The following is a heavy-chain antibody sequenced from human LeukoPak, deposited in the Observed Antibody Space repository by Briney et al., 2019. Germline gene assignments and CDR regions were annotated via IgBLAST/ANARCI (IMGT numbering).Heavy chain of an antibody. CDR2: ISPSSDYI. CDR1: GFTFSSYS. D-gene: IGHD5-18*01. CDR3: VRDRSYGAFDY. Sequence: GGSLRLSCAASGFTFSSYSMNWVRQAPGKGLEWVSYISPSSDYIYYADSVKGRFTISRDNAKNSLYLQMNSLRAEDTAFYHCVRDRSYGAFDYWGQGTLVTVSS. V-gene: IGHV3-21*05. J-gene: IGHJ4*02.